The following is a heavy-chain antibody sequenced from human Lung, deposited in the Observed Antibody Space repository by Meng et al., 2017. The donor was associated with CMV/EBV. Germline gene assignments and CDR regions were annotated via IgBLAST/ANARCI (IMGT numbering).Heavy chain of an antibody. V-gene: IGHV7-4-1*02. CDR3: ARGDYYDSSGLDY. CDR2: INTNTGNP. J-gene: IGHJ4*02. D-gene: IGHD3-22*01. CDR1: VYTLTSYF. Sequence: EWRTRGASVKVVWQASVYTLTSYFMNWVQQAPGQGLEWMGWINTNTGNPTYAQGFTGRFVFSLDTSVSTAYLQISSLKAEDTAVYYCARGDYYDSSGLDYWGQGTLVTVSS.